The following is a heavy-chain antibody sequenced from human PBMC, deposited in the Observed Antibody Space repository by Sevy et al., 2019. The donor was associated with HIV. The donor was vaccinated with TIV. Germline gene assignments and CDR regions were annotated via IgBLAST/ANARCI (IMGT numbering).Heavy chain of an antibody. V-gene: IGHV5-51*01. D-gene: IGHD5-12*01. J-gene: IGHJ3*02. CDR3: ARQRQRWLQLRGGGVEAFDI. Sequence: GESLKISCKGSGYSFTSYWIGWVRQMPGKGLEWMGIIYPGDSDTRYSPSFQGQVTISAGKSISTAYLQWSSLKASDTAMYYCARQRQRWLQLRGGGVEAFDIWGQGTMVTVSS. CDR2: IYPGDSDT. CDR1: GYSFTSYW.